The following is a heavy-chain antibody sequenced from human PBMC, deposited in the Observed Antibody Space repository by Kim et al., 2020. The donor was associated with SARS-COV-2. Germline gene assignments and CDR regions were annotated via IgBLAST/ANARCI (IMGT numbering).Heavy chain of an antibody. J-gene: IGHJ6*02. Sequence: GGSLRLSCAASGFTFSSYGMHWVRQAPGKGLEWVAVISYDGSNKYYADSVKGRFTISRDNSKNTLYLQMNSLRAEDTAVYYCARELAVAEIYYYYGMDVWDQGTTITVSS. CDR3: ARELAVAEIYYYYGMDV. CDR2: ISYDGSNK. D-gene: IGHD6-19*01. V-gene: IGHV3-33*05. CDR1: GFTFSSYG.